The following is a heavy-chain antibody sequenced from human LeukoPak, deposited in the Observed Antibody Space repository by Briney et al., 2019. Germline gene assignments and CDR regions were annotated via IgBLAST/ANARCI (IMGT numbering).Heavy chain of an antibody. CDR2: IYYSGST. Sequence: SPSETLSLTCTVSGGSISSYYWSWIRQPPGTGLEWIGYIYYSGSTNYNPSLKSRVTISVDTSKNQFSLKLSSVTAADTAVYYCARTPGEWELSFDYWGQGTLVTVSS. J-gene: IGHJ4*02. V-gene: IGHV4-59*01. D-gene: IGHD1-26*01. CDR3: ARTPGEWELSFDY. CDR1: GGSISSYY.